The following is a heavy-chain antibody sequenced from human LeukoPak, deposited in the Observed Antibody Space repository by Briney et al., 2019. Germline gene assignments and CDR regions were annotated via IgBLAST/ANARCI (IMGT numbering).Heavy chain of an antibody. J-gene: IGHJ4*02. CDR3: AGDYWGGQWLVHLNY. CDR2: INPNSGGT. V-gene: IGHV1-2*02. CDR1: ENTFTGYY. Sequence: WASVKVSCKASENTFTGYYMHWVRQAPGQGLEWMGWINPNSGGTNYAQKFQGRVTMTRDTSISTAYMELSRLKSDDTAVYYCAGDYWGGQWLVHLNYWGQGTLVTVSS. D-gene: IGHD6-19*01.